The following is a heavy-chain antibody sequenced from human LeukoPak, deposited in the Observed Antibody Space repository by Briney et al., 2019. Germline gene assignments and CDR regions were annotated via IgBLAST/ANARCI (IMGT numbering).Heavy chain of an antibody. Sequence: ASVKVSCKASGYTFTSYGNSWVRQAPGQGLEWMGWISAYNGNTNYAQKLQGRVTITTDESTSTAYMELSSLRSEDTAVYYCARGISSGWTDYYYYYMDVWGKGTTVTVSS. D-gene: IGHD6-19*01. CDR1: GYTFTSYG. CDR2: ISAYNGNT. V-gene: IGHV1-18*01. CDR3: ARGISSGWTDYYYYYMDV. J-gene: IGHJ6*03.